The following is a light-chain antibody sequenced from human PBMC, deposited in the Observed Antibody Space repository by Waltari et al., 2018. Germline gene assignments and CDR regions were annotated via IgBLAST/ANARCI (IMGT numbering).Light chain of an antibody. CDR1: SSDAGGYNF. CDR3: CSYAGGNAYV. J-gene: IGLJ1*01. Sequence: QSALTQPASVSGSPGQSITISCTGTSSDAGGYNFVPWYQQHPGKAPKLMIYEGNKRPSGISNRFSGSKSGNTASLTISGLQAEDEADYYCCSYAGGNAYVFGTGTKVTVL. V-gene: IGLV2-23*01. CDR2: EGN.